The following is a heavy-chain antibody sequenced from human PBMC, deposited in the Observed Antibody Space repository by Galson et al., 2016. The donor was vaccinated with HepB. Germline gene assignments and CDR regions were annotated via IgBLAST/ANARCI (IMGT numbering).Heavy chain of an antibody. Sequence: SETLSLTCAVYGGSFSGYFWSWIRQSPGKGLEWIAEINHSGNTKYNPSLKSRVTISVDTSKNQFSLKLSSVTAADTAIYYCARGGLDYDILTGYNYYNMDVWGRGTTVTVSS. D-gene: IGHD3-9*01. CDR3: ARGGLDYDILTGYNYYNMDV. J-gene: IGHJ6*02. V-gene: IGHV4-34*01. CDR1: GGSFSGYF. CDR2: INHSGNT.